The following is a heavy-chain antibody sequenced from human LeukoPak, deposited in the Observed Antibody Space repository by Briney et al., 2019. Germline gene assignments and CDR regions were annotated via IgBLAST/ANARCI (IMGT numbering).Heavy chain of an antibody. CDR1: GYTFTVYY. CDR2: INPNSGGT. Sequence: ASVTVSFKASGYTFTVYYMHWVRQAPGQGLEWMGWINPNSGGTNYAQKFQGRVTMTRDTSISTAYMELSRLRSDDTAVYYCARESLLAVAITWGQGTLVTVSS. D-gene: IGHD6-19*01. CDR3: ARESLLAVAIT. V-gene: IGHV1-2*02. J-gene: IGHJ5*02.